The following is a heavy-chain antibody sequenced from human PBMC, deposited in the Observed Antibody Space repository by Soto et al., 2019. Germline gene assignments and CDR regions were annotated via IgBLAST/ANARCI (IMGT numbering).Heavy chain of an antibody. D-gene: IGHD3-9*01. Sequence: PSEPLSHTCTASGRSISSYYWSRIRQPPGKGLEWIGYIYYSGSTNYNPSLKSRVTISVDTSKNQFSLKLSSVTAADTAVYYCARRNYDILTGTNWFDPWGQGPLVTVS. CDR3: ARRNYDILTGTNWFDP. CDR1: GRSISSYY. J-gene: IGHJ5*02. CDR2: IYYSGST. V-gene: IGHV4-59*08.